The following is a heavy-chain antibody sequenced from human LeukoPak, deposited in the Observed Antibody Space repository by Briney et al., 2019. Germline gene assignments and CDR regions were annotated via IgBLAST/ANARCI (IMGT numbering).Heavy chain of an antibody. CDR1: GFSLSSSGVG. CDR3: AHAVRFCSGGSCYSPSYFDS. CDR2: IYWDDDE. V-gene: IGHV2-5*02. D-gene: IGHD2-15*01. Sequence: SGPTLVKPTQTLTLTCTFSGFSLSSSGVGVGWIRQPPGKALEWLTLIYWDDDERYSPSLKSRLTITKDTSKNQVVLTMTNMDPVDTATYYCAHAVRFCSGGSCYSPSYFDSWGQGTLVTVSS. J-gene: IGHJ4*02.